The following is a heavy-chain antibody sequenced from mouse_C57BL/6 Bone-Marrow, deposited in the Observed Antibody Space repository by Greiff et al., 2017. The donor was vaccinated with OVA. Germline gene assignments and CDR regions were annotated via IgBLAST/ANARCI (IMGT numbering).Heavy chain of an antibody. CDR2: IDPETGGT. V-gene: IGHV1-15*01. D-gene: IGHD1-1*01. CDR1: GYTFTDYE. J-gene: IGHJ2*01. Sequence: QVQLKASGAELVRPGASVTLSCKASGYTFTDYEMHWVKQTPVHGLEWIGAIDPETGGTAYNQKFKGKAILTADKSSSTAYMELRSLTSEDSAVYYCTSLYYGSSPRGYWGQGTTLTVSS. CDR3: TSLYYGSSPRGY.